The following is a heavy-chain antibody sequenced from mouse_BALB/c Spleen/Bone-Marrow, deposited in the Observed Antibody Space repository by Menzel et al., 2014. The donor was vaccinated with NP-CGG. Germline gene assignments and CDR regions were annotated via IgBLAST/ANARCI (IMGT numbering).Heavy chain of an antibody. D-gene: IGHD1-1*01. CDR3: TRGDYYCSSSFAY. Sequence: VHLQQSGAELVRPGASVKLSCTASGYTFTSYWINWVKQRPGQGLQWIGNIYPSDSYTNYNKKFKDKDTLTVDKSSSTACMQLSSPTSEDSAVYYCTRGDYYCSSSFAYWGQGTLVTVST. CDR1: GYTFTSYW. CDR2: IYPSDSYT. J-gene: IGHJ3*01. V-gene: IGHV1-69*02.